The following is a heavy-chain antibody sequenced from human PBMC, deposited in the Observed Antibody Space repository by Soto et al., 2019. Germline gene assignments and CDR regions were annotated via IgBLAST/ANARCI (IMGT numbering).Heavy chain of an antibody. CDR3: AILLGLRYY. CDR1: GGTFSSYT. V-gene: IGHV1-69*02. CDR2: IIPLLGIA. J-gene: IGHJ4*02. Sequence: QVQLVQSGAEVKKPGSSVKVSCKASGGTFSSYTISWVRQAPGQGLEWMGRIIPLLGIANYAQKFQGRVTITADKSTSTAYMELSSLRSEDTAVYYCAILLGLRYYWGQGTLVTVSS. D-gene: IGHD5-12*01.